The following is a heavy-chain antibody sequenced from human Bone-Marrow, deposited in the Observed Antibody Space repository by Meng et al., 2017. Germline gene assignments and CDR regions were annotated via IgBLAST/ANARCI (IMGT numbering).Heavy chain of an antibody. CDR1: NFTFINAW. Sequence: EVQLVESGGGLVKPGGSLRLSCAASNFTFINAWMTGVRQAPGKGLEWVGRMKSNVDGGTVDYAAAVKGRFFISRDDSENTFYLQMNSLKTEDTAVYYCSGHVDYWGHGTLVTVSS. CDR2: MKSNVDGGTV. J-gene: IGHJ4*01. V-gene: IGHV3-15*01. CDR3: SGHVDY.